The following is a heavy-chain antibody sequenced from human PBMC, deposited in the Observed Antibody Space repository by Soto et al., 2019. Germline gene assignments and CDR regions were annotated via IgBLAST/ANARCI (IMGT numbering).Heavy chain of an antibody. V-gene: IGHV3-21*01. Sequence: EVQLVESGGGLVKPGGSLRLSCAASGFTFSSYSMNWVRQAPGKGLEWVSSISSSSSYIYYADSVKGRFTISRDNAKNSLYLQMNSLRAEDTAVYYCARDLRIAVAGFDYWGQGTLVTVSS. CDR3: ARDLRIAVAGFDY. J-gene: IGHJ4*02. D-gene: IGHD6-19*01. CDR1: GFTFSSYS. CDR2: ISSSSSYI.